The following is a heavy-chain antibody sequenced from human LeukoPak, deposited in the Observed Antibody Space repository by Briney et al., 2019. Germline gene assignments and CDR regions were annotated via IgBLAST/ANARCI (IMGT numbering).Heavy chain of an antibody. Sequence: SETLSLTCAVYGGSFSGYYWSWIRQPPGKGLEWIGEINHSGSTNYNPSLKSRVTISVDTSKNQFSLKLSSVTAADTAVYYCARARPEGYSSWDFDYWGQGTLVTVSS. CDR1: GGSFSGYY. V-gene: IGHV4-34*01. CDR2: INHSGST. D-gene: IGHD6-13*01. J-gene: IGHJ4*02. CDR3: ARARPEGYSSWDFDY.